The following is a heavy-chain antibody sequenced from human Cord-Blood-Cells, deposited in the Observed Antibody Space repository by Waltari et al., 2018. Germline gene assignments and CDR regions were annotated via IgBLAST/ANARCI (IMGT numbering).Heavy chain of an antibody. J-gene: IGHJ4*02. CDR2: IYDRGGT. CDR1: GGSISSYY. Sequence: QVQLQESGPGLVKPSETLALTCTVSGGSISSYYWTWIRQPPGKGLAGFGYIYDRGGTHHAPSRKSRAARSVATPKNQFALKLSSATAADTAVYYWAREYSSGWCDYWGQGTLVTVAS. V-gene: IGHV4-59*01. D-gene: IGHD6-19*01. CDR3: AREYSSGWCDY.